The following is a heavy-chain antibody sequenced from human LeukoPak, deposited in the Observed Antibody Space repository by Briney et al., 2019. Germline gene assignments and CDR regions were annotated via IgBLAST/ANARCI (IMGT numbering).Heavy chain of an antibody. CDR3: IRIRTGEHQYGMDV. Sequence: PGGSLRLSCAASGFTFSSYDMHWVRHATGKGLEWVSAIDTVGNTYYAGSAKGRFTISRENAKNSLYLQMNSLRDGDTAVYYCIRIRTGEHQYGMDVWGQGTTVTVSS. J-gene: IGHJ6*02. CDR2: IDTVGNT. CDR1: GFTFSSYD. V-gene: IGHV3-13*01. D-gene: IGHD7-27*01.